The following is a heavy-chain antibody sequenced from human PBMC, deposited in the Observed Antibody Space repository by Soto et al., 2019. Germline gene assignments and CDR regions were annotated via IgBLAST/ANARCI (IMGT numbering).Heavy chain of an antibody. D-gene: IGHD2-15*01. Sequence: EVQLLESGGGLVQPGGYLRLSCAASGFTFSSYAMSWVRQAPGKGLEWVSAISDSGGSTFYADSVKGRFTISRDNSKNPPYRQMNSLRGADTAVYYCPKGSGFCGGGSCYAPTDYWGQGSLVTVSS. CDR2: ISDSGGST. CDR1: GFTFSSYA. CDR3: PKGSGFCGGGSCYAPTDY. J-gene: IGHJ4*02. V-gene: IGHV3-23*01.